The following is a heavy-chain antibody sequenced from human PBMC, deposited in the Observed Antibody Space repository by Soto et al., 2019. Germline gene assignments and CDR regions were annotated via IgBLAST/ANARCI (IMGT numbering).Heavy chain of an antibody. D-gene: IGHD2-15*01. CDR1: GYTFTSYG. CDR2: ISAYNGNT. J-gene: IGHJ4*02. CDR3: ARDPNAEDIVVVVAAVPYDS. Sequence: QVQLVQSGAEVKKPGASVKVSCKASGYTFTSYGISWVRQAPGQGLEWMGWISAYNGNTNYAQKLQGRVTMTTDTSTSTAYMELRSLRSDDTAVYYCARDPNAEDIVVVVAAVPYDSWGQGTLVTVSS. V-gene: IGHV1-18*01.